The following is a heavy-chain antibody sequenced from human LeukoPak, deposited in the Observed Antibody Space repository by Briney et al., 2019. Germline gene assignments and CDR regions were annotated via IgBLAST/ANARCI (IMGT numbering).Heavy chain of an antibody. CDR3: TTHILTGDFDY. J-gene: IGHJ4*02. Sequence: GGSLRLSCAASGFTFSSYAMSWVRQAPGKGLEWVGRVKGKTDGGTTGYAAPVKGRFTISRDDSKNTMYLQMNSLKTEDTAMYYCTTHILTGDFDYWGQGTLVTVSS. CDR1: GFTFSSYA. CDR2: VKGKTDGGTT. V-gene: IGHV3-15*01. D-gene: IGHD7-27*01.